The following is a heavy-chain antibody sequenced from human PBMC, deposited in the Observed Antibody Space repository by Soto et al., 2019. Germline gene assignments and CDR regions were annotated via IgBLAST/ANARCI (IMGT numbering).Heavy chain of an antibody. CDR1: GYTFTRYG. CDR2: ISGYNGDT. J-gene: IGHJ6*02. Sequence: QGQLVQSGAEVKKPGDSVKVSCKASGYTFTRYGISWVRQAPGQGLEWMGWISGYNGDTKYAQKFQGRVTMTIDTSTTTVYMELRSLTSDDTAVYYCAKKGQPPYYYYGMDVWGQGTTVTVSS. V-gene: IGHV1-18*01. CDR3: AKKGQPPYYYYGMDV.